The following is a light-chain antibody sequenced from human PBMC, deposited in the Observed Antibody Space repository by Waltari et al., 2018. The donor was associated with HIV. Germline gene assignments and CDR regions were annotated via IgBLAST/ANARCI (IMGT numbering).Light chain of an antibody. J-gene: IGLJ3*02. CDR1: RSNIGSNS. CDR3: AVWDDNLSAWV. CDR2: GND. Sequence: QSVLIQPPSASGTPGQRVTISCSGRRSNIGSNSVNWYQQFPGTAPKLLIFGNDRRPSGVPDRFSGSKSGTSASLAISGLRSEDEADYYCAVWDDNLSAWVFGGGTRLTVL. V-gene: IGLV1-47*02.